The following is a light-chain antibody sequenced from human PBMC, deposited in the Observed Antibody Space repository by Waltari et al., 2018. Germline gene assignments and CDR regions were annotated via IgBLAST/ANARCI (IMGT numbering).Light chain of an antibody. J-gene: IGKJ1*01. V-gene: IGKV3-20*01. CDR3: QKYGSLPAT. CDR2: DAS. CDR1: QSISRY. Sequence: EIMLTPFPGTLSSAPGERATLSCRASQSISRYLAWYQHKPGQAPRLLIYDASSRATGIPDRFSGSGSGTDFSLTISRLEPEDFAVYYCQKYGSLPATFGQGTKVEIK.